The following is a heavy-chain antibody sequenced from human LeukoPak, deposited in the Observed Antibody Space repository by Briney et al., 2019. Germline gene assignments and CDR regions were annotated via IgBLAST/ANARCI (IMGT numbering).Heavy chain of an antibody. CDR2: IWYDGSTK. J-gene: IGHJ4*02. V-gene: IGHV3-33*01. Sequence: GRSLRLSCAASGFTFSSYGMHWARQAPGKGLEWVAVIWYDGSTKYYADSVKGRFTISRDNSKNTVSLQMNSLRAEDTAVYYCARDQSVGTTTRWDSFDYWGQGTLVSVSS. CDR1: GFTFSSYG. D-gene: IGHD1-26*01. CDR3: ARDQSVGTTTRWDSFDY.